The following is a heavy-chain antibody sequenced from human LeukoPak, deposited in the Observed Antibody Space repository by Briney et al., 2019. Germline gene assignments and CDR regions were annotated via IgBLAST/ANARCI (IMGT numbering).Heavy chain of an antibody. J-gene: IGHJ4*02. CDR1: GYTFTSYD. D-gene: IGHD6-13*01. CDR2: MNPNSGNT. V-gene: IGHV1-8*01. CDR3: ARGVRAAADPFDY. Sequence: ASVKVSCKASGYTFTSYDINWVRQATGQGLEWMGWMNPNSGNTGYAQKFQGRVTMTRNSSISTAYMELSSLRSEDTAVYYCARGVRAAADPFDYWGQGTLVTVSS.